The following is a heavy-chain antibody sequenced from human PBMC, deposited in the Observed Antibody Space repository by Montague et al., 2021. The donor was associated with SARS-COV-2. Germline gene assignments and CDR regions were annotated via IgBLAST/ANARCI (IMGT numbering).Heavy chain of an antibody. V-gene: IGHV4-4*07. Sequence: SETLSLTCSVSGDSITHHYWSWIRQPAGKGLLLIGRMHFTGKTNFSPFFSSRLTMSADTSKNQFSLKLTSVTAADTAIYFFARDRFDFGAGRQGTIDFWGQGTKVTVSS. CDR3: ARDRFDFGAGRQGTIDF. D-gene: IGHD3-10*01. CDR1: GDSITHHY. CDR2: MHFTGKT. J-gene: IGHJ4*02.